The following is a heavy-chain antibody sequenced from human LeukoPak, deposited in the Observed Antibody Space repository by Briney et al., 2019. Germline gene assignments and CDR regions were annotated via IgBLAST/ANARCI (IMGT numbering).Heavy chain of an antibody. V-gene: IGHV3-33*01. J-gene: IGHJ4*02. CDR3: VSVLTVTFDS. D-gene: IGHD4-17*01. CDR2: VWSDGNGK. Sequence: LPGGSLRLSCAASGFTFSTYGMHWVRQAPGKGLEWVALVWSDGNGKFYADSVKGRFTISRDNSKNTVYLQMNSLRAEDTAVYYCVSVLTVTFDSWGQGTLVTVSS. CDR1: GFTFSTYG.